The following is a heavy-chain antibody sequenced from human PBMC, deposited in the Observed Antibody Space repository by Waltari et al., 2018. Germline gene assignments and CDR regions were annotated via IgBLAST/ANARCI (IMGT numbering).Heavy chain of an antibody. CDR1: GYTFTSYD. J-gene: IGHJ6*02. CDR2: MNPNSGNT. CDR3: ARGNLRGNSYYYYGMDV. Sequence: QVQLVQSGAEVKKPGASVEVSCKASGYTFTSYDINWVRQATGQGLEWMGWMNPNSGNTGYAQKFQGRVTITRNTSISTAYMELSSLRSEDTAVYYCARGNLRGNSYYYYGMDVWGQGTTVTVSS. D-gene: IGHD4-4*01. V-gene: IGHV1-8*03.